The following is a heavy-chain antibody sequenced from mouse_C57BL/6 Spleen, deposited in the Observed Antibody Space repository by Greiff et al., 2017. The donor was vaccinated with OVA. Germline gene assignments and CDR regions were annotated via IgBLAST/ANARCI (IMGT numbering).Heavy chain of an antibody. Sequence: EVKVVESGGGLVQPGGSLKLSCAASGFTFSDYYMYWVRQTPEKRLEWVAYISNGGGSTYYPDTVKGRFTISRDNAKNTLYLQMSRLKSEDTAMYYCARRSNSYYFDYWGQGTTLTVSS. J-gene: IGHJ2*01. V-gene: IGHV5-12*01. CDR1: GFTFSDYY. CDR2: ISNGGGST. D-gene: IGHD2-5*01. CDR3: ARRSNSYYFDY.